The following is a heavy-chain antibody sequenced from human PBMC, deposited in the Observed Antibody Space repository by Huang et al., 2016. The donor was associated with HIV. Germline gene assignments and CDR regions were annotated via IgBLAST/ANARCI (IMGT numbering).Heavy chain of an antibody. Sequence: QLQPQESGPGPVKPSETLSLTCTVSGDFISSTNYSWGWIRQSPGKGRVWVGGVYQSGSTNYNPSLKSRVTLSVDTSRNQFSLRLNSVTAADTAVYYCASQHIGAAATWFWGRGTQVAVSS. J-gene: IGHJ4*02. CDR3: ASQHIGAAATWF. CDR1: GDFISSTNYS. D-gene: IGHD6-13*01. V-gene: IGHV4-39*01. CDR2: VYQSGST.